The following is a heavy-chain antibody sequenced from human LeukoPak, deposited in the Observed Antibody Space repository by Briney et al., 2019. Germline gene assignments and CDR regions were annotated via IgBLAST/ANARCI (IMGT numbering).Heavy chain of an antibody. V-gene: IGHV3-23*01. D-gene: IGHD4-17*01. CDR3: AKARDAYGDYDY. Sequence: GGSLRLSCAASGFTFSSYAMSWVRQAPGKGLEWVSAISGSGGSTYYADSVRGRFTISRDNSKNTLYLQMNSLRAEDTAVYYCAKARDAYGDYDYWGQGTLVTVSS. CDR1: GFTFSSYA. CDR2: ISGSGGST. J-gene: IGHJ4*02.